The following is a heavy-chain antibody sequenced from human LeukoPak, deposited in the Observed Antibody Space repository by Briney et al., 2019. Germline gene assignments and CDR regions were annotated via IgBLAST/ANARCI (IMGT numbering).Heavy chain of an antibody. J-gene: IGHJ5*02. CDR1: GYTFTSYG. Sequence: ASVKVSCKASGYTFTSYGISWVRQAPGQGLEWMGWINPNSGGTNYAQKFQGRVTMTRDTSISTAYMELSRLRSDDTAVYYCARIKYSSSFWFDPWGQGTLVTVSS. V-gene: IGHV1-2*02. CDR3: ARIKYSSSFWFDP. CDR2: INPNSGGT. D-gene: IGHD6-6*01.